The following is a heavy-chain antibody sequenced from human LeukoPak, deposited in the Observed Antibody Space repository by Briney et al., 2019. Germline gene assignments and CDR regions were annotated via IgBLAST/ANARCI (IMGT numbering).Heavy chain of an antibody. CDR3: AKDSHCSSTSCYDYYYYYMDV. J-gene: IGHJ6*03. CDR1: GFTFSSYG. Sequence: GGSLRLSCAASGFTFSSYGMHWVRQAPGKGLEWVAFIRYDGSNRYYADSVKGRFTISRDNSKNTLYLQMNSLRAEDTAVYYCAKDSHCSSTSCYDYYYYYMDVRGKGTTVTVSS. D-gene: IGHD2-2*01. V-gene: IGHV3-30*02. CDR2: IRYDGSNR.